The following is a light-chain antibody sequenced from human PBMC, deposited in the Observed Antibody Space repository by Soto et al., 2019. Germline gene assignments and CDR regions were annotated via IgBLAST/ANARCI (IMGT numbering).Light chain of an antibody. J-gene: IGLJ1*01. V-gene: IGLV1-40*01. Sequence: QSVLTQPPSVSGTPGQRVTISCTGSSSNIGAGYDVHWNQQLPGTAPKLLIYGNSNRPSGVPDRFSGSQSGTSSSLAITVLQAEVEDDYYCQCYDSSLSGSYVFGTGTKLTVL. CDR1: SSNIGAGYD. CDR2: GNS. CDR3: QCYDSSLSGSYV.